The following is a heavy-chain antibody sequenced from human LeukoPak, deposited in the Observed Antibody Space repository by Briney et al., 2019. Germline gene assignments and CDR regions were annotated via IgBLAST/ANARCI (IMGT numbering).Heavy chain of an antibody. D-gene: IGHD3-22*01. CDR2: ISYDGSNK. J-gene: IGHJ4*02. Sequence: PGGSLRLSCAASGFTFSSYGMHWVRQAPGKGLEWVAVISYDGSNKYYADSVKGRFTIPRDNSKNTLYLQMNSLRAEDTAVYYCAKDYYDSSGSMVDYWGQGTLVPVSS. V-gene: IGHV3-30*18. CDR1: GFTFSSYG. CDR3: AKDYYDSSGSMVDY.